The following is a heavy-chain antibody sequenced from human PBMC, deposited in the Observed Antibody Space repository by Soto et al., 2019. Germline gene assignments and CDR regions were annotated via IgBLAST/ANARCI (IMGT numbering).Heavy chain of an antibody. CDR2: ISSDGSNK. J-gene: IGHJ4*02. Sequence: QVQLVESGGGVVQPGRSLRLSCAASGFTFSSYGMHWVRQAPGKGLEWVALISSDGSNKYYADFVKGRFTISRDNSKNTLYLQMNTLRAEDTAVYYCAKVRADYYYGSGPFDYRGQGTLVTVSS. D-gene: IGHD3-10*01. CDR1: GFTFSSYG. CDR3: AKVRADYYYGSGPFDY. V-gene: IGHV3-30*18.